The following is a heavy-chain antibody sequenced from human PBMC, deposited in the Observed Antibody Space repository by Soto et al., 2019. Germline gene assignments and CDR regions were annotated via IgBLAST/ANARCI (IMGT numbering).Heavy chain of an antibody. J-gene: IGHJ4*02. Sequence: QVQLVESGGGVVQPGRSLRLSCAASGFTFSSYAMHWVRQAPGKGLEWVAVISYDGSNKYYADSVKGRFTISRDNSKNTLYLQMNSLRAEDTAVYYCARVADSYGEPIDYWGKGTLVTVSS. D-gene: IGHD1-26*01. CDR1: GFTFSSYA. CDR2: ISYDGSNK. CDR3: ARVADSYGEPIDY. V-gene: IGHV3-30-3*01.